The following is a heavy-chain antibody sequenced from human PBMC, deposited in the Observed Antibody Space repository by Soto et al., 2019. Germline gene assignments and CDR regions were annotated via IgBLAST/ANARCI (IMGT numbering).Heavy chain of an antibody. CDR3: GRWVVVVLASYYCDGMDG. V-gene: IGHV1-18*01. CDR2: INGYNGRT. Sequence: QAQLVQSGGEVKKPGASVRVSCKPSGYFFSSFGISWVREAPGQGLEWMGWINGYNGRTNYADKFHDRVSMTTDTSTATAYMELRSLRSEDTAVSYCGRWVVVVLASYYCDGMDGWGQGTAVTVSS. CDR1: GYFFSSFG. D-gene: IGHD2-21*01. J-gene: IGHJ6*02.